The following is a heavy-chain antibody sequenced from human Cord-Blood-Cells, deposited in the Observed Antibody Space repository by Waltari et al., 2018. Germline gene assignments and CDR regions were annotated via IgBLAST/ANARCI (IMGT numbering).Heavy chain of an antibody. Sequence: QVQLVQSGAEVKKPGSSVKVSCKASGGTFGSYAISRVRQAPGQGLAWKGGIIPIFGTANYAQKFQGRVTITADESTSTAYMELSSLRSEDTAVYYCARDEGGYDLDYWGQGTLVTVSS. J-gene: IGHJ4*02. V-gene: IGHV1-69*01. D-gene: IGHD5-12*01. CDR3: ARDEGGYDLDY. CDR2: IIPIFGTA. CDR1: GGTFGSYA.